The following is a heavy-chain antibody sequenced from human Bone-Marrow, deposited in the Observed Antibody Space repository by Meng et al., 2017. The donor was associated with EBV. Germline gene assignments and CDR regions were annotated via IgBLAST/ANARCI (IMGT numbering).Heavy chain of an antibody. J-gene: IGHJ4*02. D-gene: IGHD6-6*01. CDR1: GFSLSTRGVG. CDR2: IYWDDDK. CDR3: AHLIAARPFDY. Sequence: QITLKESGPNLVKPTQTLTLTCTCSGFSLSTRGVGGGWIRQPPGKALEWLAVIYWDDDKRYRPSLKSRLTITKDTSKKQVVLTMTNMDPVDAATYYCAHLIAARPFDYWGQGTLVTVSS. V-gene: IGHV2-5*02.